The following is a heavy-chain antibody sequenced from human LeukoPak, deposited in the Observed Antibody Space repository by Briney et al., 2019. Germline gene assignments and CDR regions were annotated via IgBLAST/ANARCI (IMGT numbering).Heavy chain of an antibody. Sequence: APLRVSSKASLYTFTTYAINWVRQATGDGLEWRGWMNPDSGNTGYAQKFQGRVTMTTITSISTDYMELSSLRSADTAVYYCARGRWAYYCGSSGYEYWGQGTLVTVSS. CDR3: ARGRWAYYCGSSGYEY. CDR2: MNPDSGNT. J-gene: IGHJ4*02. CDR1: LYTFTTYA. V-gene: IGHV1-8*01. D-gene: IGHD3-22*01.